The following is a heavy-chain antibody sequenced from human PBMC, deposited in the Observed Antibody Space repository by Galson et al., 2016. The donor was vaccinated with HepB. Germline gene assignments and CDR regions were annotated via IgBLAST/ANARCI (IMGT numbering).Heavy chain of an antibody. CDR2: IYRSGST. J-gene: IGHJ4*01. V-gene: IGHV4-4*02. CDR3: ASNGWYCLDY. D-gene: IGHD6-19*01. Sequence: SETLSLTCTVSGGSISNDNWWSWVRQSPGKGLEWIGEIYRSGSTHYNPSLKSRATISVDKSNNRFSLRLNSVSAADTAIYFWASNGWYCLDYWGHGTLVTVSS. CDR1: GGSISNDNW.